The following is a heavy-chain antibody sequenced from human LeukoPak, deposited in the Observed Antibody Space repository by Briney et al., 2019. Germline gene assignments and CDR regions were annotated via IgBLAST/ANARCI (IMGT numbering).Heavy chain of an antibody. J-gene: IGHJ4*02. Sequence: PGGSLRLSCAASGFTFSSYGMHWVRQAPGKGLEWVAVISYDGSNKYYADSVKGRFTISRDNSKNTLYLQMNSLRAEDTAVYYCAKDSGSGVYDYWGQGTLVTVSS. CDR3: AKDSGSGVYDY. V-gene: IGHV3-30*18. CDR1: GFTFSSYG. D-gene: IGHD6-19*01. CDR2: ISYDGSNK.